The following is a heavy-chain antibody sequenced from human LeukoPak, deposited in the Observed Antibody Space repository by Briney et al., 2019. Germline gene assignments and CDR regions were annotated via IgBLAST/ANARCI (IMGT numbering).Heavy chain of an antibody. V-gene: IGHV3-23*01. CDR1: GFIFSGYT. J-gene: IGHJ4*02. CDR2: ILGDGGT. CDR3: AKDEKPDGRWNIDH. Sequence: GGSLRLSCAASGFIFSGYTMNWVRQAPGKGLEWVSGILGDGGTYYADSVKGRFTISRDNSKNTVWLQMDSLRAEDMAFYFCAKDEKPDGRWNIDHWGQGTLVTVSS. D-gene: IGHD1/OR15-1a*01.